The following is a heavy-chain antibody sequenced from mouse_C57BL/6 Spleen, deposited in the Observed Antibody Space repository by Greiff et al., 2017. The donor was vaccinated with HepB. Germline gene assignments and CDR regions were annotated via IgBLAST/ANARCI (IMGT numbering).Heavy chain of an antibody. CDR1: GYTFTSYW. J-gene: IGHJ2*01. CDR3: ARTLYDYASYYFDY. V-gene: IGHV1-64*01. D-gene: IGHD2-4*01. Sequence: QLQQPGAELVRPGASVKLSCKASGYTFTSYWMHWVKQRPGQGLEWIGMIHPNSGSTNYNEKFKSKATLTVDKSSSTAYMQLSSLTSEDSAVYYCARTLYDYASYYFDYWGQGTTLTVSS. CDR2: IHPNSGST.